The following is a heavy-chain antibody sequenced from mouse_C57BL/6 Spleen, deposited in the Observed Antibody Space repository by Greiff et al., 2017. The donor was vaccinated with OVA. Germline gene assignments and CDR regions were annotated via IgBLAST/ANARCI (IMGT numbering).Heavy chain of an antibody. CDR3: AREGLVRRYFDY. D-gene: IGHD2-14*01. CDR2: INPSNGGT. V-gene: IGHV1-53*01. CDR1: GYTFTSYW. J-gene: IGHJ2*01. Sequence: QVQLQQPGTELVKPGASVKLSCKASGYTFTSYWMHWVKQRPGQGLEWIGKINPSNGGTNYNEKFKSKATLTVDKPSSTAYMQLSSLTSEYSAVDYCAREGLVRRYFDYWGQGTTLTVSS.